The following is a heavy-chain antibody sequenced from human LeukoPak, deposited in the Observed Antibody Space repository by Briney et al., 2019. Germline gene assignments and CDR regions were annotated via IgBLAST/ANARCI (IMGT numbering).Heavy chain of an antibody. D-gene: IGHD3-3*01. Sequence: GGSLRLSCTASGFTFSSFAMNWVCQVPGKGLEWVSVVTGDSGTIHYSDSVKGRFTISRGNSKNTLYLQMNNLRAEDTAVYYCAKGWSGYFRSPFDLWGQGTMVTVSS. CDR3: AKGWSGYFRSPFDL. J-gene: IGHJ3*01. V-gene: IGHV3-23*01. CDR1: GFTFSSFA. CDR2: VTGDSGTI.